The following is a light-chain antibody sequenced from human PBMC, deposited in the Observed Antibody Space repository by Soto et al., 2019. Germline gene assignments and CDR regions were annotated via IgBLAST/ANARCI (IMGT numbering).Light chain of an antibody. CDR2: KAS. J-gene: IGKJ1*01. Sequence: DIQMTQSPSTLSGSVGDRVTITCRASQTISSWLAWYQQKPGKAPKLLIYKASTLKSGVPSRFSGSGSGTEFTLTISSMTPDDFANYYCQHYNSYSEALGQGTK. CDR1: QTISSW. CDR3: QHYNSYSEA. V-gene: IGKV1-5*03.